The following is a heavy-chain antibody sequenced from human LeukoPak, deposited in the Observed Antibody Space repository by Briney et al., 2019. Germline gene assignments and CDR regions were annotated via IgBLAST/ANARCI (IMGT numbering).Heavy chain of an antibody. CDR1: GLTFRSYW. D-gene: IGHD7-27*01. J-gene: IGHJ4*02. V-gene: IGHV3-7*01. Sequence: GGSLRLSCTFSGLTFRSYWMNWVRQAPGKGLEWVANINPGGNEIRSVDSVKGRSIISRDKAKNSLDRQMSSLRVEDTAVYYCMCWGTDNHWGQGILVTVSS. CDR2: INPGGNEI. CDR3: MCWGTDNH.